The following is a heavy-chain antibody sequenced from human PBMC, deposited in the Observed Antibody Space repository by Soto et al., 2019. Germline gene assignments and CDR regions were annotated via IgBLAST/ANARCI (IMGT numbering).Heavy chain of an antibody. CDR1: GYTFTSYG. V-gene: IGHV1-18*01. Sequence: QVQLVQSGAEVKKPGASVKVSCKASGYTFTSYGVSWVRQAPGQGLEWMGWISAYNGNTKYAQKLQGRVTVTTDTSTNTAYMDLRSLRSDDTSVYYCARDFPPVDYWGQGTLVTVSS. J-gene: IGHJ4*02. CDR3: ARDFPPVDY. CDR2: ISAYNGNT.